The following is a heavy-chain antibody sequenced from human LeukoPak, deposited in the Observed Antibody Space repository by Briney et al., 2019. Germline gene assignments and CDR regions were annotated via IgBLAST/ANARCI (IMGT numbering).Heavy chain of an antibody. V-gene: IGHV3-33*01. Sequence: GGSLRLSCAASGFTFSSYGMHWVRQAPGKGLEWVAVIWYDGSNKYYADSVKGRFTISRDNSKNTLYLQMNSPRAEDTAVYYCARVRYSSGWYVPYYFDYWGQGTLVTVSS. J-gene: IGHJ4*02. CDR3: ARVRYSSGWYVPYYFDY. D-gene: IGHD6-19*01. CDR1: GFTFSSYG. CDR2: IWYDGSNK.